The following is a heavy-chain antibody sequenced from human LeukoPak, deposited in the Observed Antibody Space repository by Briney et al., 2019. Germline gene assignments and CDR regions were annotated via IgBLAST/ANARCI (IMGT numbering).Heavy chain of an antibody. J-gene: IGHJ4*02. Sequence: GASVKVSCKASGYTFTGYYMHWVRQAPGQGLEWMGWINPNSGGTNYAQKFQGRVTMTRDTSISTAYMELSRLRSDDTAVYYCARGGLRGAFYYYDSSGYYDYWGQGTLVTVSS. CDR2: INPNSGGT. V-gene: IGHV1-2*02. CDR1: GYTFTGYY. D-gene: IGHD3-22*01. CDR3: ARGGLRGAFYYYDSSGYYDY.